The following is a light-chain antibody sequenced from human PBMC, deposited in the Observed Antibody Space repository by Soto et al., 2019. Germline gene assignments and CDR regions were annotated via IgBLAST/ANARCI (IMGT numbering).Light chain of an antibody. J-gene: IGKJ2*01. CDR2: DAS. CDR3: QQYSIYWHT. CDR1: QSISSW. V-gene: IGKV1-5*01. Sequence: DIQMTQSPSTLSASVGDRVTITCRASQSISSWLDWYQQKPGKAPKLLIYDASSLESGVPSRFSGSGSGTEFALTIISLQPEDFATYYCQQYSIYWHTFAQGPNLEIK.